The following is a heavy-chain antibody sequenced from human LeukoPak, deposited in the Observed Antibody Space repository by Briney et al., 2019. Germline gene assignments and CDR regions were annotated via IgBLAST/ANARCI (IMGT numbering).Heavy chain of an antibody. V-gene: IGHV1-3*01. CDR1: GYTFTSYA. CDR3: ARGEYCGGDCYYNWFDP. Sequence: ASVKVSCKASGYTFTSYAMHWVRQAPGQRLEWMGWINAGNGNTKYSQKFQGRVTITRDTSASTAYVELSSLRSEDTAVYYCARGEYCGGDCYYNWFDPWGQGTLVTVSS. D-gene: IGHD2-21*02. J-gene: IGHJ5*02. CDR2: INAGNGNT.